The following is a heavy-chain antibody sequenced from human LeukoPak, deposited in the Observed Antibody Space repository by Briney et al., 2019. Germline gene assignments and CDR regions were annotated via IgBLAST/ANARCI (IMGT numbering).Heavy chain of an antibody. V-gene: IGHV3-21*01. Sequence: SGGSLRLSCAASGFTFSSYSMNWVRQAPGKGLEWVSSISSSSSYIYYADSVKGRFTISRDNVKNSLYLQMNSLRAEDTAVYYCARGEAVAGPYWGQGTLVTVSS. CDR2: ISSSSSYI. J-gene: IGHJ4*02. D-gene: IGHD6-19*01. CDR3: ARGEAVAGPY. CDR1: GFTFSSYS.